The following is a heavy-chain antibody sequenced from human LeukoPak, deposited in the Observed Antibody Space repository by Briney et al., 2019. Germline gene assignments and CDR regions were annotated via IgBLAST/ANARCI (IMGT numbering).Heavy chain of an antibody. D-gene: IGHD2-21*02. CDR2: IYYSGST. Sequence: PSGTLSLTCAVSGGSISSSNWWSWVRQPPGKGLEWIGYIYYSGSTNYNPSLKSRVTISVDTSKNQFSLKLSSVTAADTAVYYCAREAYCGGDCYSGFDYWGQGTLVIVSS. J-gene: IGHJ4*02. V-gene: IGHV4-4*02. CDR3: AREAYCGGDCYSGFDY. CDR1: GGSISSSNW.